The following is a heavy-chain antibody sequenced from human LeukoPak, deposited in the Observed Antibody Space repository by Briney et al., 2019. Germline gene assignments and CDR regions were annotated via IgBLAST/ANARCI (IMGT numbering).Heavy chain of an antibody. J-gene: IGHJ5*02. V-gene: IGHV4-59*11. Sequence: SETLSLTRTVSGGSISSHYWSWIPQPPGQGLGWIGYIYYSGGTNYNPSLKSRVTISIGSSRNQFCLKLNSVTAADTAVYFCAREEMSTILNWFNPWGVGTLVSVSS. CDR1: GGSISSHY. CDR3: AREEMSTILNWFNP. CDR2: IYYSGGT. D-gene: IGHD5-24*01.